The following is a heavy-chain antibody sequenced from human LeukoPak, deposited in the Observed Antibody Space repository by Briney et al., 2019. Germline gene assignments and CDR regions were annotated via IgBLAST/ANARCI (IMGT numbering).Heavy chain of an antibody. CDR3: ARGGSGGKQQTTVTRYYGMDV. Sequence: SETLSLTCAVYGGSFSGYYWSWIRQPPGKGLEWIGEINHSGSTNYNPSLKSRVTISVDTSKNQFSLKLSSVTAADTAVYYCARGGSGGKQQTTVTRYYGMDVWGQGTTVTVSS. CDR2: INHSGST. J-gene: IGHJ6*02. CDR1: GGSFSGYY. V-gene: IGHV4-34*01. D-gene: IGHD4-17*01.